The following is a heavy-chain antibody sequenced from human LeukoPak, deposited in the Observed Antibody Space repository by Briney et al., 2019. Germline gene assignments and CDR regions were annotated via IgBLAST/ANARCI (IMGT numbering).Heavy chain of an antibody. Sequence: GASVKVSCKASGYTFTSYYMHWVRQAPGQGLEWMGIINPSGGSTSYAQKFQGRVTMTRDTSTSTVYMELSSLRSEDTAVYYCARDRTGGWARRCRFQHWGQGTLVTVSS. CDR2: INPSGGST. J-gene: IGHJ1*01. D-gene: IGHD6-19*01. CDR3: ARDRTGGWARRCRFQH. CDR1: GYTFTSYY. V-gene: IGHV1-46*01.